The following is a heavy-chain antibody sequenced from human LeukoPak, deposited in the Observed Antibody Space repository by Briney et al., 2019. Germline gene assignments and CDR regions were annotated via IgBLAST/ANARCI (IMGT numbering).Heavy chain of an antibody. Sequence: SETLSLTCTVSGGSISSGSYYWSWIRQPAGKGLEWIGRIYTSGSTNYNPSLKSRVTISVDTSKNQFSLKLSSVTAADTAVYYCATRLATVVTGYYYYYMDVWDKGTTVTVSS. CDR1: GGSISSGSYY. D-gene: IGHD4-23*01. V-gene: IGHV4-61*02. J-gene: IGHJ6*03. CDR3: ATRLATVVTGYYYYYMDV. CDR2: IYTSGST.